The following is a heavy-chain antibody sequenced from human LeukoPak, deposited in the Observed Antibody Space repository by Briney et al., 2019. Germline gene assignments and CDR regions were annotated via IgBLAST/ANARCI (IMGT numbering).Heavy chain of an antibody. V-gene: IGHV3-53*01. CDR1: GFTVSINS. CDR3: ARRAGAYSHPYDY. D-gene: IGHD4/OR15-4a*01. CDR2: IYSDNT. Sequence: AGGSLRLSCTVSGFTVSINSMSWVRQAPGKGLEGVSFIYSDNTHYSDSVKGRFTISRDNSKNTLYLQMNSLRAEDTAVYYCARRAGAYSHPYDYWGQGTLVTVSS. J-gene: IGHJ4*02.